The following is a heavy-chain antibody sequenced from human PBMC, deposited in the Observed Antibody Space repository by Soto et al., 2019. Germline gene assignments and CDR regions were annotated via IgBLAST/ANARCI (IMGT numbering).Heavy chain of an antibody. V-gene: IGHV4-4*02. CDR2: IWHSGNT. D-gene: IGHD6-13*01. CDR1: GDSISANKW. Sequence: QVQLRESGPGLVKPSDTLSLTCAVSGDSISANKWWNWVRQPPGKGLEWIGEIWHSGNTKYNPSLRSRLTLSVDKSKNQVFLKLTSVTAAATAVYYCASSSDRGWFDPWGQGTLVTVSS. J-gene: IGHJ5*02. CDR3: ASSSDRGWFDP.